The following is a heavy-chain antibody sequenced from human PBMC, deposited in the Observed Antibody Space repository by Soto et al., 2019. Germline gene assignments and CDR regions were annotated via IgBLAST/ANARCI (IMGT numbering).Heavy chain of an antibody. J-gene: IGHJ6*02. CDR2: IIPILGIA. Sequence: QVQLVQSGAEVKKPGSSVKVSCKASGGTFSSYTISWVRQAPGQGLEWMGRIIPILGIANYAQKWQGRVTITTDKPTSTAYMELSSLRSEDTAVDYCAREKGFYGMDVWGQGSTVTVSS. V-gene: IGHV1-69*08. CDR3: AREKGFYGMDV. CDR1: GGTFSSYT.